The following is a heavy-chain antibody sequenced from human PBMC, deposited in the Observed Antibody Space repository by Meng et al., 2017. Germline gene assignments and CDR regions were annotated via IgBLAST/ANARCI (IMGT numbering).Heavy chain of an antibody. CDR2: ISSSSSYI. CDR3: ARDANLYCSSTSCYAGDY. D-gene: IGHD2-2*01. J-gene: IGHJ4*02. Sequence: GESLKISCAASGFTFSSYSMNWVRQAPGKGLEWVSSISSSSSYIYYADSVKGRFTISRDNAKNSLYLQMNSLRAEDMAVYYCARDANLYCSSTSCYAGDYWGQGTLVTVSS. V-gene: IGHV3-21*01. CDR1: GFTFSSYS.